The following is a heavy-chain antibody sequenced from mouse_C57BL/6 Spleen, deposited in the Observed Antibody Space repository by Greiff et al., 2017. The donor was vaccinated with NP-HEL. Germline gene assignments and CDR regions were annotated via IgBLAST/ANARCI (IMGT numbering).Heavy chain of an antibody. Sequence: QVQLQQSGAELVRPGPSVKVSCKASGYAFTNYLIEWVKQRPGQGLEWIGVINPGSGGTNYNEKFKGKATLTADKSSSTAYMQLSSLTSEDSAVYFCARSYSSGFDYWGQGTTLTVSS. CDR3: ARSYSSGFDY. V-gene: IGHV1-54*01. CDR2: INPGSGGT. D-gene: IGHD3-2*02. J-gene: IGHJ2*01. CDR1: GYAFTNYL.